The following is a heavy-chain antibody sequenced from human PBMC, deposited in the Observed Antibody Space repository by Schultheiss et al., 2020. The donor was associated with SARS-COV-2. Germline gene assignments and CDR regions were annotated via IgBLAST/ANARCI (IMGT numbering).Heavy chain of an antibody. V-gene: IGHV4-61*08. CDR1: GGSISSGGYY. J-gene: IGHJ3*02. CDR2: IYYSGST. Sequence: SETLSLTCTVSGGSISSGGYYWSWIRQHPGKGLEWIGYIYYSGSTNYNPSLKSRVTVSVDMSKNQFSLKLSSVTAADTAVYYCAREVTSTVVTSDAFDIWGQGTMVTVSS. D-gene: IGHD4-23*01. CDR3: AREVTSTVVTSDAFDI.